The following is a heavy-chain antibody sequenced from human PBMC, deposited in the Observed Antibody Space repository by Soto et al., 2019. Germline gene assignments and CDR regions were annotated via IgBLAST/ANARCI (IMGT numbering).Heavy chain of an antibody. D-gene: IGHD5-18*01. J-gene: IGHJ2*01. CDR1: EFGFSSNG. CDR3: ARDPFWGTAMLLWHFDF. Sequence: PRGSLKLACAAPEFGFSSNGLHCVLKALGKGLEWVAVIWSDGTNKYYADSVKGRFNISRDNSKNTLYLQMNSLRAEDTAVYYCARDPFWGTAMLLWHFDFSGLGTLVIVSS. V-gene: IGHV3-33*01. CDR2: IWSDGTNK.